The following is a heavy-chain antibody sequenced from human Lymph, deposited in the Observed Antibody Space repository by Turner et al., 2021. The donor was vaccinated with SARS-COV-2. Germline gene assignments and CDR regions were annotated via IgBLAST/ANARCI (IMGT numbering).Heavy chain of an antibody. CDR3: ARDLYYYGMDV. CDR2: IYSGDST. J-gene: IGHJ6*02. CDR1: GLTVSSNY. V-gene: IGHV3-53*01. Sequence: EVQLVEFGGGVIQPGGSLRLSCAASGLTVSSNYMSWVRQASGKGLEWVSVIYSGDSTYYADSVKGRFTVTRDNSKNTLYLQMNSLRAEDTAVYYCARDLYYYGMDVWGQGTTVTVSS.